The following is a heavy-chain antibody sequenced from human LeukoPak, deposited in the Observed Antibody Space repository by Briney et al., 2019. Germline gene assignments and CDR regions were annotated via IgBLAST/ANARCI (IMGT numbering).Heavy chain of an antibody. CDR1: GFTISSYE. CDR3: GRDRVGGRGYSLDY. D-gene: IGHD5-18*01. J-gene: IGHJ4*02. Sequence: GGSLRLSCAASGFTISSYEMNWVRQAPGKGLEWVTYISSSGSTIYYADYVKGRFTVSRDNAKNSLYLQMNNLRAEDTALYYCGRDRVGGRGYSLDYLGQGTLVTVS. V-gene: IGHV3-48*03. CDR2: ISSSGSTI.